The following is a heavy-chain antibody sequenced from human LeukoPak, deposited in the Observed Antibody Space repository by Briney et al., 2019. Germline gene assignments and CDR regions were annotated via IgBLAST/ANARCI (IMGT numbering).Heavy chain of an antibody. CDR2: ISADNGNT. CDR3: ARDQPYGYYYYYYGMDV. CDR1: GYTLSNHA. J-gene: IGHJ6*02. V-gene: IGHV1-18*04. D-gene: IGHD3-10*01. Sequence: ASVKVSCKGSGYTLSNHAFSWVRQTPGQGLEWMGWISADNGNTNHAQKFQGRVSLTTDTSTSTAYMELRSLRSDDTAVYYCARDQPYGYYYYYYGMDVWGQGTTVTVSS.